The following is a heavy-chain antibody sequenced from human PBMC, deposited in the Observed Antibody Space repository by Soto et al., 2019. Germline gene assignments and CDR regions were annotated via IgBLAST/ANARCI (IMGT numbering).Heavy chain of an antibody. V-gene: IGHV3-64*01. Sequence: EVQLVESGGGLVQPGGSLRLSCAASGLTFSGYSMFCVRQAPGKGLEYVSAINTNGVNTFYAKSVKGRFTISRDNSKNTMYLQMGSLRAEDMAVYYCARGRVEDSSGWATYFDYWGQGTLVTVSS. CDR2: INTNGVNT. CDR1: GLTFSGYS. CDR3: ARGRVEDSSGWATYFDY. D-gene: IGHD6-19*01. J-gene: IGHJ4*02.